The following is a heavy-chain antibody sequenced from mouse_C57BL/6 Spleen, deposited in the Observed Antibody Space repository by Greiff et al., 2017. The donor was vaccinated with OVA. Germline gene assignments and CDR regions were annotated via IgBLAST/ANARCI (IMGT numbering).Heavy chain of an antibody. J-gene: IGHJ4*01. Sequence: EVQLQQSGPELVKPGASVKISCQASGYTFTDYYMHWVKQSHGTSLEWIGDINPNTGGTSYNQKFTGPATFTVDKSSLTAYMERRSVTSEDYAVEYWAREGVTTDSYDRDYWGKGTSVTVSS. V-gene: IGHV1-26*01. CDR2: INPNTGGT. CDR1: GYTFTDYY. CDR3: AREGVTTDSYDRDY. D-gene: IGHD1-1*01.